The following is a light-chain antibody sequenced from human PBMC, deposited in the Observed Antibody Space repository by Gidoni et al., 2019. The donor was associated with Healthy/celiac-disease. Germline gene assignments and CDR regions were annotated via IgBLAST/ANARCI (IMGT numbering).Light chain of an antibody. V-gene: IGLV1-44*01. CDR2: SNN. Sequence: QSVLTQPPSASGTPGQRVPISCSVSSSNIGRNTVNWYQQLPGTAPKLLIYSNNQRPSGGTDRCSGSKSGTSASLAISGLQSEDEADYYCAAWDDSLNGWVFGGGTKLTV. CDR3: AAWDDSLNGWV. CDR1: SSNIGRNT. J-gene: IGLJ3*02.